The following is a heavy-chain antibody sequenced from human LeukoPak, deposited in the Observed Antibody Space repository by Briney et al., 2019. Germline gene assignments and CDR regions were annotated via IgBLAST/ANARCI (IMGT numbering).Heavy chain of an antibody. V-gene: IGHV3-23*01. Sequence: GGSLRLSCAASGFTFSSYAMSWVRQAPGKGLEWVSAISGSGGTPHYADSVKGRFTISRDNSKNTLYLQMSSLRAEDTAVYYCAHSGRGVITLFDYWGQGTLVTVSS. CDR2: ISGSGGTP. CDR3: AHSGRGVITLFDY. D-gene: IGHD3-10*01. CDR1: GFTFSSYA. J-gene: IGHJ4*02.